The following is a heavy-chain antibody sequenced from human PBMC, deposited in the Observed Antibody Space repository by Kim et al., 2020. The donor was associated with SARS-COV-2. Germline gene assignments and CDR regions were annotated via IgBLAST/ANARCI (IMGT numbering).Heavy chain of an antibody. CDR1: GFTFSSYA. Sequence: GGSLRLSCAASGFTFSSYAMHWVRQAPGKGLEWVAVISYDGSNKYYADSVKGRFTISRDNSKNTLYLQMNSLRAEDTAVYYCARDGAIFGVVNFNGGWFDPWGQGTLVTVSS. J-gene: IGHJ5*02. CDR2: ISYDGSNK. CDR3: ARDGAIFGVVNFNGGWFDP. V-gene: IGHV3-30-3*01. D-gene: IGHD3-3*01.